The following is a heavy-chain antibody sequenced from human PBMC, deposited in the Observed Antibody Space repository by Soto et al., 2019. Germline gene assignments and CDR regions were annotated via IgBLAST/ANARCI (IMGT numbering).Heavy chain of an antibody. CDR1: GGTFSSYA. D-gene: IGHD6-19*01. CDR3: ARGGWIAVAVYFDY. J-gene: IGHJ4*02. Sequence: SVKVSCKASGGTFSSYAISWVRQAPGQGLEWMGGIIPIFGTANYAQKFQGRVTITAEKSTSTAYMELSSPRSEDTAVYYCARGGWIAVAVYFDYWGQGTLVTVSS. V-gene: IGHV1-69*06. CDR2: IIPIFGTA.